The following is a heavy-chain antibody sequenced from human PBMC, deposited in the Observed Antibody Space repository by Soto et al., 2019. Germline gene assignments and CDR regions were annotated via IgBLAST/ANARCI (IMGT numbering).Heavy chain of an antibody. CDR2: VNPNSGDT. V-gene: IGHV1-8*01. Sequence: ASVKVSCKASGYSFTSYDMNWVRQAPGQGLEWMGWVNPNSGDTDYAQKFQGRVTMTTDTSIRTAYMELSSLRSEDTAVYYCARVSFLAPVTGAEIFDFWGQGTMVTVSS. D-gene: IGHD2-21*02. CDR3: ARVSFLAPVTGAEIFDF. CDR1: GYSFTSYD. J-gene: IGHJ3*01.